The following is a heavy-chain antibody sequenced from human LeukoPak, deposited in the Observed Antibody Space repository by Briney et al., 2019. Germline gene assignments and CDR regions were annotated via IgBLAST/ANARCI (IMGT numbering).Heavy chain of an antibody. CDR1: GFTFSSYA. D-gene: IGHD2-2*01. CDR2: ISGSGGGT. Sequence: GGSLRLSCAASGFTFSSYAMSWVRQAPGKGLEWVSAISGSGGGTYYADSVKGRFTISRDNSKNTLYLQMNSLRAEDTAVYYCLGYCSSTSCPEFDYWGQGTLVTVSS. CDR3: LGYCSSTSCPEFDY. V-gene: IGHV3-23*01. J-gene: IGHJ4*02.